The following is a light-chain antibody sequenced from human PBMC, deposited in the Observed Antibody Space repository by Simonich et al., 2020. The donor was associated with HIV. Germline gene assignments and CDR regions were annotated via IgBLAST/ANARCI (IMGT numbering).Light chain of an antibody. V-gene: IGKV4-1*01. Sequence: DIVMTQSQNSLAVSLGERATINCKSSQSVLYSSNNKNYLAWYTQKPGKPPRLLVYWASTRESGVPDRFSGSGSGTDFTLTISSLQAEDVAVYYCQQYYGIPLTFGGGTRVEIK. CDR2: WAS. CDR1: QSVLYSSNNKNY. CDR3: QQYYGIPLT. J-gene: IGKJ4*01.